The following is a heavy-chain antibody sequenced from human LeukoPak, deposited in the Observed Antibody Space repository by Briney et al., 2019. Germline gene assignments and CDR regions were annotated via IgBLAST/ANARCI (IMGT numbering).Heavy chain of an antibody. Sequence: ASVKVSCKASGYTFTSYAMHWVRQAPGQRLEWMGWINAGNGNTKYSQKFQGRVTITRDTSASTAYMELSSLRSEDTAVYYCARDHGWYLDLYYFDYWVQGTLVTVSS. CDR1: GYTFTSYA. V-gene: IGHV1-3*01. CDR2: INAGNGNT. D-gene: IGHD6-19*01. J-gene: IGHJ4*02. CDR3: ARDHGWYLDLYYFDY.